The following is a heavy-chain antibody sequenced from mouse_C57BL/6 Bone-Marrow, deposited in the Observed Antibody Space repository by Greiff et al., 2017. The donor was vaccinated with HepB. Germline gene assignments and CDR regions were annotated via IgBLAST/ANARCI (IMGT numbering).Heavy chain of an antibody. Sequence: VMLVESGPGLVQPSQSLSITCTVSGFSLTSYGVHWVRQSPGKGLEWLGVIWSGGSTDYNAAFISRLSISKDNSKSQVFFKMNSLQADDTAIYYCARSPTRLYQEYFDVWGTGTTVTVSS. D-gene: IGHD2-10*01. CDR2: IWSGGST. CDR1: GFSLTSYG. V-gene: IGHV2-2*01. CDR3: ARSPTRLYQEYFDV. J-gene: IGHJ1*03.